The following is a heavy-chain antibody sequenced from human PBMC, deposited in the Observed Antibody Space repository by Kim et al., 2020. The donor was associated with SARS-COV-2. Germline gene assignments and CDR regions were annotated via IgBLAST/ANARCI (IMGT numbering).Heavy chain of an antibody. CDR2: ISSSSSYI. V-gene: IGHV3-21*01. CDR3: ARVLDYNILTGYEYYFDY. Sequence: GGSLRLSCAASGFTFSSYSMNWVRQAPGKGLEWVSSISSSSSYIYYADSVKGRFTISRDNAKNSLYLQMNSLRAEDTAVYYCARVLDYNILTGYEYYFDYWGQGTLVTVSS. D-gene: IGHD3-9*01. CDR1: GFTFSSYS. J-gene: IGHJ4*02.